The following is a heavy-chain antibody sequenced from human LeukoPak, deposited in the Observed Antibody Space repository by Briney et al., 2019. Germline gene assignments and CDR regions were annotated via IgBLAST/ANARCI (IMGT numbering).Heavy chain of an antibody. D-gene: IGHD5-18*01. Sequence: GGSLRLSCAASGFTFSNHWMHWVRQAPGKGLMWVLRINRGGSRTDYADSVKGRFTISRDDAKNTLYLQLNSLRAEDTAVYFCARGGSDTAMAHDYWGQGTLVTVSS. V-gene: IGHV3-74*01. CDR2: INRGGSRT. CDR3: ARGGSDTAMAHDY. J-gene: IGHJ4*02. CDR1: GFTFSNHW.